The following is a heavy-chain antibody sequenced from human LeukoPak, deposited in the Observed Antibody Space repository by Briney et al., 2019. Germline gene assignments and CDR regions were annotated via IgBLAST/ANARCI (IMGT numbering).Heavy chain of an antibody. CDR3: AKDHFSRRVAAAGTIDY. CDR1: GFTFSSYA. J-gene: IGHJ4*02. Sequence: GGSLRLSCAASGFTFSSYAMSWVRQAPGKGLEWVSAISGSGGSTYYADSVKGRFTISRDNSKSTLYLQMNSLRAEDTAVYYCAKDHFSRRVAAAGTIDYWGQGTLVTVSS. V-gene: IGHV3-23*01. CDR2: ISGSGGST. D-gene: IGHD6-13*01.